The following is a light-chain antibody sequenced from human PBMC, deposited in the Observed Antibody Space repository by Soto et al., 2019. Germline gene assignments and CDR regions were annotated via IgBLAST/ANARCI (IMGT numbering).Light chain of an antibody. Sequence: DIQMTQSPSSLSASVGDRVTITCRASQSISTYLSWYQQKPGKAPNLLIYKASSLEGEVPSRFSGSGSGTEFTLTISSLQPEDFATYYCEQRYSTPQVTFGGGTKVEIK. V-gene: IGKV1-39*01. CDR2: KAS. CDR3: EQRYSTPQVT. J-gene: IGKJ4*01. CDR1: QSISTY.